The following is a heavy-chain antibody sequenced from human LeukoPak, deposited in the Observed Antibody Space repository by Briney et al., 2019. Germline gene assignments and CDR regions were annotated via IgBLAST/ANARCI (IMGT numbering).Heavy chain of an antibody. J-gene: IGHJ4*02. CDR2: ISDPHSGSET. CDR3: TTRLQNHFDY. Sequence: PGGTLRLYSEAYGFTARSNYMNLVRQTLRPKLEEGSTISDPHSGSETHYADSVKGRFTISRDDSQNTLYLQMDSLRAEDTAVYYCTTRLQNHFDYWGQGTQVTVSS. CDR1: GFTARSNY. V-gene: IGHV3-23*01. D-gene: IGHD4-11*01.